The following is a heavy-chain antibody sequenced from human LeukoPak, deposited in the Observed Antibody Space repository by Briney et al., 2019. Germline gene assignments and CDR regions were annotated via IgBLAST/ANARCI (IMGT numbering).Heavy chain of an antibody. Sequence: SGTLSLTCAVYGGSFSGYYWSWIRQPPGKGLEWIGEINHSGSTNYNPSLKSRVTISVDTSKNQFSLKLSSVTAADTAVYYCARGYSSGLVVGWGQGTLVTVSS. J-gene: IGHJ4*02. D-gene: IGHD6-25*01. V-gene: IGHV4-34*01. CDR1: GGSFSGYY. CDR2: INHSGST. CDR3: ARGYSSGLVVG.